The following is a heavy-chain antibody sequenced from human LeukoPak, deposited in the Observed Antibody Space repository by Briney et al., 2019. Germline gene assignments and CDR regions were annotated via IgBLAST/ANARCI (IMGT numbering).Heavy chain of an antibody. CDR2: IYASGST. V-gene: IGHV4-4*09. CDR1: GVSISSYY. Sequence: SETLSLTCAVSGVSISSYYWSWIRQPPGKGLKWIGHIYASGSTNYSPSLKSRVTMSVDTSKTQFSLKLSSVTAADTAVYYCARSQLGIDWYFDLWGRGTLVTVSS. CDR3: ARSQLGIDWYFDL. J-gene: IGHJ2*01. D-gene: IGHD7-27*01.